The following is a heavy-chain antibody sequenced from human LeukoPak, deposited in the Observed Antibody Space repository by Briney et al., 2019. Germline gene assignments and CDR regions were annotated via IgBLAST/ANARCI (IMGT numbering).Heavy chain of an antibody. CDR1: GFTFSSYN. CDR2: IWYGGSNK. J-gene: IGHJ6*03. V-gene: IGHV3-30*02. D-gene: IGHD7-27*01. Sequence: GGSLRLSCAASGFTFSSYNMNWVRQAPGKGLEWVAVIWYGGSNKYYADSVKGRFTISRDNSKNTLYLQMNSLRAEDTAVYYCAKGVTGDYYYYYMDVWGKGTTVTVSS. CDR3: AKGVTGDYYYYYMDV.